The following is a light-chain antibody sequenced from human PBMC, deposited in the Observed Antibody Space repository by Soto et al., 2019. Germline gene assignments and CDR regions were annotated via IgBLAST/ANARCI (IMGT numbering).Light chain of an antibody. V-gene: IGLV1-40*01. CDR1: SSNIGAGYD. CDR3: QSYDSSLSVHVV. CDR2: GNS. J-gene: IGLJ2*01. Sequence: QSVPTQPPSVSGAPGQRVTISCTGSSSNIGAGYDVHWYQQLPGTAPKLLIYGNSNRPSRVPDRFSGSKSGTSASLAITGLQAEDEADYYCQSYDSSLSVHVVFGGGTKLTVL.